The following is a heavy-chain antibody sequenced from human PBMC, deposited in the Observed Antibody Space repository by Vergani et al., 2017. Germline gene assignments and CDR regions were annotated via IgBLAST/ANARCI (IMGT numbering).Heavy chain of an antibody. D-gene: IGHD3-3*01. CDR3: AREKVWGGHFDY. Sequence: QLQLQESGPGLVKPSETLSLTCTVSGGSISRSSYYWGWIRQPPGKGLEWIGSIYYSGSTYYNPSLKSRVTISVDTSKNQFSLKLSSVTAADTAVYYCAREKVWGGHFDYWGQGTLVTVSS. CDR1: GGSISRSSYY. CDR2: IYYSGST. J-gene: IGHJ4*02. V-gene: IGHV4-39*07.